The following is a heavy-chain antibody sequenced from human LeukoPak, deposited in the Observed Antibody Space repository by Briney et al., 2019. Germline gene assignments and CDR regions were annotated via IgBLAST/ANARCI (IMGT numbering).Heavy chain of an antibody. V-gene: IGHV1-69*04. D-gene: IGHD5-18*01. CDR1: GGTFSSYA. CDR3: ARVDTAMVIDY. Sequence: ASVKVSCKASGGTFSSYAISWVRQAPGQGLEWMGRIIPILGIANYAQKFQGRVTITADKSTSTAYMELSSLRSEDAAVYYCARVDTAMVIDYWGQGTLVTVSS. J-gene: IGHJ4*02. CDR2: IIPILGIA.